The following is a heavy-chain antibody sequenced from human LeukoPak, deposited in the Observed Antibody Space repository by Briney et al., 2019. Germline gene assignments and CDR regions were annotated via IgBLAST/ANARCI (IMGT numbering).Heavy chain of an antibody. CDR2: INSSCGST. D-gene: IGHD2-2*01. V-gene: IGHV1-46*03. CDR1: GYTFTSYY. J-gene: IGHJ3*01. CDR3: TSCASSTSCYL. Sequence: ASVKVSCKASGYTFTSYYMHWVRQAPGQGLEGMGIINSSCGSTRYAQKFQGRVTMTTDTSTSTVYMELSSLRSEYTAVYYCTSCASSTSCYLWGQETMVTVSS.